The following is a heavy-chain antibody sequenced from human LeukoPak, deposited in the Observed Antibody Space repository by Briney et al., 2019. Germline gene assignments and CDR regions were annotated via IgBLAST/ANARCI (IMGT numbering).Heavy chain of an antibody. J-gene: IGHJ4*02. CDR1: GGSISSYY. CDR2: IYYSGST. D-gene: IGHD1-26*01. CDR3: ARESPREPLDY. Sequence: SETLSLTCTVSGGSISSYYWRWIRQPPGKGLEWIGHIYYSGSTSYNPSLKSRVTISVDTSKNHFSLKLSSVTAADTAVYYCARESPREPLDYWGQGTLVTVSS. V-gene: IGHV4-59*01.